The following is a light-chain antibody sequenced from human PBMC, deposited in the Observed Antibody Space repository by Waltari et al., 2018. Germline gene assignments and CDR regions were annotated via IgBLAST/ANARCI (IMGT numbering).Light chain of an antibody. CDR1: RSTIGDFHL. CDR3: CSFASRSI. Sequence: QSALTQPASASGSPGQSLTLSRTGTRSTIGDFHLVSWYQQPPGEAPRLLIYEVTKRPSGISDRFSASKSGNTASLTISRLQPEDEATYYCCSFASRSIFGGGTKVTVL. V-gene: IGLV2-23*02. J-gene: IGLJ2*01. CDR2: EVT.